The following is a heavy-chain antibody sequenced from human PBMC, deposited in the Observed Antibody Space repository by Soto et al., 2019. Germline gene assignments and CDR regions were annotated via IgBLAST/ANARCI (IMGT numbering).Heavy chain of an antibody. CDR3: AKGGYYSLFDI. V-gene: IGHV3-23*01. J-gene: IGHJ3*02. CDR1: GFPFSSYA. D-gene: IGHD3-16*01. Sequence: PGGSLRLSCVASGFPFSSYAISWVRQTPGKGLEWVSGISVSGGRTYYADSVKGRFTISRDNSNNTLSLQMHILRVEDTAVYFCAKGGYYSLFDIWGQGTMVTVSS. CDR2: ISVSGGRT.